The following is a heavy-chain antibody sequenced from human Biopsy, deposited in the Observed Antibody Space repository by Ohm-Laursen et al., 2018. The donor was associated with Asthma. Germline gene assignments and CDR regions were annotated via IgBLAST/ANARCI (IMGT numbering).Heavy chain of an antibody. CDR1: GFSFDDYA. V-gene: IGHV3-9*01. CDR3: ARDMGAGPNQPPSGSGSSHLYGMDV. CDR2: ISWNSGTI. D-gene: IGHD3-10*01. Sequence: SLRLSCTASGFSFDDYAMFWVRQASGKGLEWVSGISWNSGTIGYADSVKGRFTISRDNAKNSLYLQMNSLGPEDTAVYYCARDMGAGPNQPPSGSGSSHLYGMDVWGQGTTVTVSS. J-gene: IGHJ6*02.